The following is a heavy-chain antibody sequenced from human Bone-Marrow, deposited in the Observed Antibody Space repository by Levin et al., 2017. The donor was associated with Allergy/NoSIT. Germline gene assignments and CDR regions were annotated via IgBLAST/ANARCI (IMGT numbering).Heavy chain of an antibody. CDR1: GDTFSSYT. CDR2: IIPILDKT. D-gene: IGHD3-22*01. Sequence: NPGESLKISCRTSGDTFSSYTIAWVRQAPGQGLEWMGRIIPILDKTNYAQKFQGRVTITADKSTSTAYMELRSLKSDDTAVYFCARSHRGYYDSSGFNIWGQGTLVTGSS. V-gene: IGHV1-69*02. CDR3: ARSHRGYYDSSGFNI. J-gene: IGHJ4*02.